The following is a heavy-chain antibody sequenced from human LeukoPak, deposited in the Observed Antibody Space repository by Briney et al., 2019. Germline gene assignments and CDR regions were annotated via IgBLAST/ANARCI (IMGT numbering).Heavy chain of an antibody. CDR1: GFTFSSYA. Sequence: GGSLRLSCAASGFTFSSYAMSWVRQAPGKGLEWVANIKQDGSEKNYVESVKGRFTISRDNAKNSLYLQTNSLRAEDTAVYYCARAGQEWFGELGFDQWGQGTLVIVSS. V-gene: IGHV3-7*01. CDR2: IKQDGSEK. CDR3: ARAGQEWFGELGFDQ. J-gene: IGHJ4*02. D-gene: IGHD3-10*01.